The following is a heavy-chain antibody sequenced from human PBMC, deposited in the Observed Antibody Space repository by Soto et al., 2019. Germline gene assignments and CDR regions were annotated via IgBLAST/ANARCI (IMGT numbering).Heavy chain of an antibody. V-gene: IGHV4-39*01. D-gene: IGHD3-22*01. CDR3: ARDYFDSSDYTTNWFDP. CDR2: IYHTGNA. Sequence: SETLSLTCSVSGDSISNSRFYWAWIRQPPGEGLEWIGSIYHTGNAYYNPSLKSRVTIFVDTPKNQFSLKLTSVTAADTALYYCARDYFDSSDYTTNWFDPWGQGALVTVS. J-gene: IGHJ5*02. CDR1: GDSISNSRFY.